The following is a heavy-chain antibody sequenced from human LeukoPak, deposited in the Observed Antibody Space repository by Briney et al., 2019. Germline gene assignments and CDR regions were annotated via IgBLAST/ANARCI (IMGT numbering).Heavy chain of an antibody. Sequence: GGSLRLSCAASGFAFDDYAMHWVRQAPGKGLEWVSGISWNSGSIGYADSVKGRFTISRDNAKNSLYLQMNSLRAEDTALYYCAKEDRRGRHFDYWGQGTLVTVSS. J-gene: IGHJ4*02. CDR3: AKEDRRGRHFDY. D-gene: IGHD3-16*01. V-gene: IGHV3-9*01. CDR1: GFAFDDYA. CDR2: ISWNSGSI.